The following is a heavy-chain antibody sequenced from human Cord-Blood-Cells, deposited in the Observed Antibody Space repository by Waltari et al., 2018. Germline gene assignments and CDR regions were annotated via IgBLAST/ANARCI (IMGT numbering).Heavy chain of an antibody. J-gene: IGHJ4*02. V-gene: IGHV4-4*02. CDR2: IEHSGST. Sequence: QVQLQESGPGLVKPSGTLSLTCAVSGGSISRSNWWSWVRQPPGKGREWIGEIEHSGSTNYNPSLTSRVTISVAKSKNQFSLELSSVTAADTAVYYCARATVTTVTIDYWGQGTLVTVSS. CDR3: ARATVTTVTIDY. CDR1: GGSISRSNW. D-gene: IGHD4-4*01.